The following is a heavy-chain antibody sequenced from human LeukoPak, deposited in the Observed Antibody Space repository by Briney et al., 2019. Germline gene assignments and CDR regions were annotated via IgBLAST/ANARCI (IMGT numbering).Heavy chain of an antibody. CDR2: IYHSGST. CDR3: ARGLRGWLRSNWFDP. D-gene: IGHD5-12*01. Sequence: PSETLSLTCAVSGGSISSSNWWSWVRQPPGKGLEWIGEIYHSGSTNYNPSLKSRVTISVDKSKNQFSLKLGSVTAADTAVYYCARGLRGWLRSNWFDPWGQGTLVTVSS. J-gene: IGHJ5*02. V-gene: IGHV4-4*02. CDR1: GGSISSSNW.